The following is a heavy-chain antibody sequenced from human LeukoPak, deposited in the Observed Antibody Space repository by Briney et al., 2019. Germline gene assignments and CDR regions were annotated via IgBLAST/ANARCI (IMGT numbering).Heavy chain of an antibody. CDR3: TRDLGAYGDYGVDY. D-gene: IGHD4-17*01. CDR2: IRNKAFGGTT. Sequence: GGSLRLSCAASGFTFSSYSMNWVRQAPGKGLEWVGYIRNKAFGGTTEHAASVKGRFTISRDDSKSIAYLQMNSLKTEDTAVYYCTRDLGAYGDYGVDYWGQGTLVTVSS. V-gene: IGHV3-49*04. J-gene: IGHJ4*02. CDR1: GFTFSSYS.